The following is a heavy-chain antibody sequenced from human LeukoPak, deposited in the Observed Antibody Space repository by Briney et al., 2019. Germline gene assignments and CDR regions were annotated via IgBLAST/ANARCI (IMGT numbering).Heavy chain of an antibody. CDR2: ISGSGGST. CDR3: ANSYTSSSRTPFDC. V-gene: IGHV3-23*01. D-gene: IGHD6-6*01. CDR1: GFTFSSYA. J-gene: IGHJ4*02. Sequence: PGGSLRLSCAASGFTFSSYAMTWVRQAPGKGLEWVSGISGSGGSTYYADSVKGRFTISRDNSKNTLYLQMNSLRAEDTAVYYCANSYTSSSRTPFDCWGQGTLVTVSS.